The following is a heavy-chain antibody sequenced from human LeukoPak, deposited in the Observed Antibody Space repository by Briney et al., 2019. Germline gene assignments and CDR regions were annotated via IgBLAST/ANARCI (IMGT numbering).Heavy chain of an antibody. Sequence: GGSLRLSCAASGFTFSSYSMNWVRQAPGKGLEWVSSISSSSSYIYYADSVKGRFTVSRDNAKNSLYLQMNSLRAEDTAVYYCARSYYYDSSGYYLDYWGQGTLVTVSS. CDR1: GFTFSSYS. V-gene: IGHV3-21*01. CDR3: ARSYYYDSSGYYLDY. J-gene: IGHJ4*02. CDR2: ISSSSSYI. D-gene: IGHD3-22*01.